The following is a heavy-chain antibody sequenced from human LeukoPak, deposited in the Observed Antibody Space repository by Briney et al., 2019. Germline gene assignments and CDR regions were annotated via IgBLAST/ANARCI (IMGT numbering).Heavy chain of an antibody. V-gene: IGHV3-33*01. CDR2: IWYDGSNK. D-gene: IGHD2/OR15-2a*01. Sequence: PGRSLRLSCAASGFTFSSYGMHWVRQAPGKGLEWVAVIWYDGSNKYYADSVKGRFTISRDNSKNTLYLQMNSLKTEDTAVYYCTRAEYGPYHWGQGTLVTVFS. CDR3: TRAEYGPYH. J-gene: IGHJ4*02. CDR1: GFTFSSYG.